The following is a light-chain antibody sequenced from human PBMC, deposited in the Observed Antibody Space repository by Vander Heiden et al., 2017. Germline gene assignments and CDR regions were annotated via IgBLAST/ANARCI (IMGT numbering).Light chain of an antibody. J-gene: IGLJ2*01. Sequence: QSALTQPASVSASPGQSITISCTGTSSDVGGYNYVSWYQQQPGKAPKLMINDVSNRPSGVSNRFSGSKSGNATSLTITGLQAEDEADYDCSSYTNSSTLGVVFGGGTKLTVL. CDR3: SSYTNSSTLGVV. CDR2: DVS. V-gene: IGLV2-14*01. CDR1: SSDVGGYNY.